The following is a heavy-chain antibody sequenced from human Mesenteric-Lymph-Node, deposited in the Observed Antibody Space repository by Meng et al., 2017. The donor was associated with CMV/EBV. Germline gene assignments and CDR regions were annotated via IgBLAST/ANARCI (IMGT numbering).Heavy chain of an antibody. J-gene: IGHJ4*02. CDR2: TYYRSKWYN. D-gene: IGHD2-2*01. Sequence: SETLSLTCAISGDSVSSNSAAWNWIRQSPSRGLEWLGRTYYRSKWYNDYAVSVKSRITINPDTSKNQFSLQLNSVTAADTAVYYCARHRNCSSTSCYDVFDYWGQGTLVTVSS. CDR1: GDSVSSNSAA. V-gene: IGHV6-1*01. CDR3: ARHRNCSSTSCYDVFDY.